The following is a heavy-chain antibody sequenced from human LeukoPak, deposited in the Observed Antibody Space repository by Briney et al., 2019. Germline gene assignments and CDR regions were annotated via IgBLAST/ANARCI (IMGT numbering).Heavy chain of an antibody. Sequence: GGSLRLSCAASGFTFSIYSMNWVRQAPGKGLEWVSSISSSGTNKYYADSVKGRFTISRDNSKNTLYLQMNSLRAEDTAVYYCAKGGQEGFDYWGQGTLVTVSS. J-gene: IGHJ4*02. CDR3: AKGGQEGFDY. CDR2: ISSSGTNK. D-gene: IGHD3-16*01. V-gene: IGHV3-21*04. CDR1: GFTFSIYS.